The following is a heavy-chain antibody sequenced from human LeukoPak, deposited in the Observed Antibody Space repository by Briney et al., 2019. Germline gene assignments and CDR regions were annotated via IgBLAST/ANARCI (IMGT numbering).Heavy chain of an antibody. CDR3: ALGGDAPYYYYGMDV. V-gene: IGHV3-30-3*01. CDR1: GFTFSSYA. Sequence: GGPLRLSCAASGFTFSSYAMHWVRQAPGKGLEWVAVISYDGSNKYYADSVKGRFTISRDNSKNTLYLQMNSLRAEDTAVYYCALGGDAPYYYYGMDVWGQGTTVTVSS. CDR2: ISYDGSNK. D-gene: IGHD3-10*01. J-gene: IGHJ6*02.